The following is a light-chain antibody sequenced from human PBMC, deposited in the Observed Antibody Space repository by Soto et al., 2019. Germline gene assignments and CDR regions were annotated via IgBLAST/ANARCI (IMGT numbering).Light chain of an antibody. CDR2: DVS. Sequence: DIQLTQSPSSLSASVGNRVTITCRASQSVAASLAWYQHKPGEDPKLLIYDVSNLETGVPSRFSGTGSGTEFSLTIRSLQPEYFASYYRQQYDYSRTFGQGTKVDIK. CDR1: QSVAAS. CDR3: QQYDYSRT. V-gene: IGKV1-5*01. J-gene: IGKJ1*01.